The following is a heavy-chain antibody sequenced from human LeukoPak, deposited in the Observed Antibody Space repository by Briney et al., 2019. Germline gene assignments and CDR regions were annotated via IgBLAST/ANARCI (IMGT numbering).Heavy chain of an antibody. D-gene: IGHD3-9*01. CDR1: GYTFNNYG. V-gene: IGHV1-18*01. Sequence: PGASVKVSCKASGYTFNNYGISWVRQAPGQGLEWMGWVTSYNGDTNYAQKFQGRVTMSTDTSTSTAYMELRSLRFDDTAIYYCAKDWHILTGRNCFDPWGQGTLVTVPS. J-gene: IGHJ5*02. CDR2: VTSYNGDT. CDR3: AKDWHILTGRNCFDP.